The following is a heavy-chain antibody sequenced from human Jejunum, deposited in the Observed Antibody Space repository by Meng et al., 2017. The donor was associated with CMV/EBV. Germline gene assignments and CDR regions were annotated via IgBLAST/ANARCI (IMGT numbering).Heavy chain of an antibody. J-gene: IGHJ4*02. CDR3: ATDDYGGNPAY. V-gene: IGHV3-48*03. D-gene: IGHD4-23*01. CDR1: GFTCSSYE. CDR2: ISSSDSI. Sequence: CAASGFTCSSYEMNWVRQAPGKGLEWVSYISSSDSIYYADSVKGRFTISRDNAKNSLYLQMNSLRAEDTALYYCATDDYGGNPAYWGQGTLVTVSS.